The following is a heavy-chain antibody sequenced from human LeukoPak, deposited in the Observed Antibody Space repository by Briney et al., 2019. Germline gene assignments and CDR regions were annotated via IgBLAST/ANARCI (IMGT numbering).Heavy chain of an antibody. CDR3: ARGGYSYPRRVASDI. Sequence: SETLSLTCTVSGGSISSYYWSWIRQPPGKGLEWIGYMYYSGSTNYNPSLKSRVTISVDTSKNQFSLKVSSVTAADTAVYYCARGGYSYPRRVASDIWGQGTMVTVSS. J-gene: IGHJ3*02. CDR1: GGSISSYY. V-gene: IGHV4-59*01. D-gene: IGHD5-18*01. CDR2: MYYSGST.